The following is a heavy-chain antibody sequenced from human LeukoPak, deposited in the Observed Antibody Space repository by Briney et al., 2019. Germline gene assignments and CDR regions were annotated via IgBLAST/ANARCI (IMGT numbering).Heavy chain of an antibody. CDR3: AKGTTNWGSYYMDV. J-gene: IGHJ6*03. Sequence: PGGSLRLSCAASGFTFSSYAMSWVRQAPGKGLEWVSAISGSGGSTYYADSVKGRFTISGDNSKNTLYLQMNSLRAEDTAVYYCAKGTTNWGSYYMDVWGKGTTVTVSS. CDR2: ISGSGGST. V-gene: IGHV3-23*01. D-gene: IGHD7-27*01. CDR1: GFTFSSYA.